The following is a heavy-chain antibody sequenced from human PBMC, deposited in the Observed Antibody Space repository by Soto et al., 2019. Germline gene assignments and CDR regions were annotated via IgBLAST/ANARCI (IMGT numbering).Heavy chain of an antibody. D-gene: IGHD3-22*01. V-gene: IGHV4-59*01. Sequence: SETLSLTGTLSGGSISSYYWSWIRQPPGKGLEWIAYIYYSVSNNYNPSLKSRVTISVDTSKNQFSLKLSSVTAADTAVYYCARVTYYYDSSACWFDPWGQGTLVTVSS. CDR3: ARVTYYYDSSACWFDP. CDR1: GGSISSYY. J-gene: IGHJ5*02. CDR2: IYYSVSN.